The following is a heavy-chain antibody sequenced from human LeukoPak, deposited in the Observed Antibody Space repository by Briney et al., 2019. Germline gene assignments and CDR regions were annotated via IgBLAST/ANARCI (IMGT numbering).Heavy chain of an antibody. CDR3: ARGRGRAAAVPYNWFDP. CDR1: GGSFSGYY. J-gene: IGHJ5*02. Sequence: SETLSLTCAVYGGSFSGYYRSWIRQPPGKGLEWIGEINHSGSTNYNPSLKSRVTISVDTSKNQFSLKLSSVTAADTAVYYCARGRGRAAAVPYNWFDPWGQGTLVTVSS. D-gene: IGHD6-13*01. V-gene: IGHV4-34*01. CDR2: INHSGST.